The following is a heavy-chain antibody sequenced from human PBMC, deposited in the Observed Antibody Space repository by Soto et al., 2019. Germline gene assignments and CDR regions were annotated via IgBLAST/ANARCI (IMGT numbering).Heavy chain of an antibody. CDR3: ARDIVVVVATYGMDV. Sequence: SSGSTIYYADSVKGRFTTSRDNAENSLYLQMNSLRAEDTAVYYCARDIVVVVATYGMDVWGQGTTVTVSS. V-gene: IGHV3-11*01. J-gene: IGHJ6*02. D-gene: IGHD2-15*01. CDR2: SSGSTI.